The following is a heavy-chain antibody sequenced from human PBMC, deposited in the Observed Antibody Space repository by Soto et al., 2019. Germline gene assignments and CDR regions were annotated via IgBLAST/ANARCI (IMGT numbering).Heavy chain of an antibody. Sequence: EVQLAESGGGLVQPGGSLRLSCAASGFPFSSYWMTWVRQAPGRGLEWVANIKRDASEQYYVDSVKGRFTISRDNANNSLFLQMKSLRAEDTAVYYCARVAYYYYGMDVWGQGTTVTVSS. CDR2: IKRDASEQ. J-gene: IGHJ6*02. CDR1: GFPFSSYW. CDR3: ARVAYYYYGMDV. V-gene: IGHV3-7*01.